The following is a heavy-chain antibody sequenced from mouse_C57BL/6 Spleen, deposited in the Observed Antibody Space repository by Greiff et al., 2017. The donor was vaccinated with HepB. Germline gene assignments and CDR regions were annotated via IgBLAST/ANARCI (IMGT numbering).Heavy chain of an antibody. CDR1: GYTFTSYW. V-gene: IGHV1-59*01. J-gene: IGHJ2*01. Sequence: QVQLQQPGAELVRPGTSVKLSCKASGYTFTSYWMHWVKQRPGQGLEWIGVIDPSDSYTNYNQKFKGKATLTVDTSSSTAYMQLSSLTSEDSAVYYCVPTGTDFDYWGQGTTLTVSS. CDR2: IDPSDSYT. CDR3: VPTGTDFDY. D-gene: IGHD4-1*02.